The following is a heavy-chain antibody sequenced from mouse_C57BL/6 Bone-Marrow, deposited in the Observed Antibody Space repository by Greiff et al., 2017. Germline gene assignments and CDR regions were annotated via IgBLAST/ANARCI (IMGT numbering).Heavy chain of an antibody. J-gene: IGHJ4*01. CDR1: GYTFTSYG. D-gene: IGHD2-12*01. CDR2: IYPRSGNT. CDR3: ASGACYKGYYAMDY. V-gene: IGHV1-81*01. Sequence: QVQLQQSGAELARPGASVKLSCKASGYTFTSYGISWVKQRTGQGLEWIGEIYPRSGNTYYNEKFKGKATLTADKSSSTAYMELRSLTSEDSAVYFCASGACYKGYYAMDYWGQGTSVTVSS.